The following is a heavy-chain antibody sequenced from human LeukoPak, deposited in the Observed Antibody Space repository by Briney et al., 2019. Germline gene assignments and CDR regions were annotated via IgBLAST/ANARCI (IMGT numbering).Heavy chain of an antibody. V-gene: IGHV3-21*01. D-gene: IGHD3-10*01. CDR3: ARGVAIDY. CDR2: ISSSSSYI. CDR1: GFTFSNYS. J-gene: IGHJ4*02. Sequence: GGSLRLSCAASGFTFSNYSMNWVRQAPGKGLQWVSSISSSSSYIYYADSVQGRFTISRDNAKNSLYLQMNSLRAEDTAVYYCARGVAIDYWGQGTLVTVSS.